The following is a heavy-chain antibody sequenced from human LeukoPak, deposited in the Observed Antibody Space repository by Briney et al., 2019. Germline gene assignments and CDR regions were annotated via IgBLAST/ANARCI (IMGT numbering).Heavy chain of an antibody. D-gene: IGHD1-26*01. V-gene: IGHV1-2*02. CDR3: ARDRSGSQSNYFDY. J-gene: IGHJ4*02. CDR1: GYTLTGYY. CDR2: NNPNSGGT. Sequence: ASVKVSCKASGYTLTGYYMHWVRQAPGQGLEWMGWNNPNSGGTNYAQKFQGRVTMTRDTSITTAYMELSSLTSDDTAVYYCARDRSGSQSNYFDYWGQGTLVTVSS.